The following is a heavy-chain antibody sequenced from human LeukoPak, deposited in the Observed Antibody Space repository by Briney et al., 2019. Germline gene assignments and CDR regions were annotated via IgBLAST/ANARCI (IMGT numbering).Heavy chain of an antibody. CDR3: ARVRYYDGTAFDI. J-gene: IGHJ3*02. Sequence: PSETLSLTCVVYGESFSGYYWTWIRQPPGKGLEWIGYIYYSGSTNYNPSLKSRVTISVDTSKNQFSLKLSSVTAADTAVYYCARVRYYDGTAFDIWGQGTMVTVSS. D-gene: IGHD3-22*01. CDR2: IYYSGST. V-gene: IGHV4-59*01. CDR1: GESFSGYY.